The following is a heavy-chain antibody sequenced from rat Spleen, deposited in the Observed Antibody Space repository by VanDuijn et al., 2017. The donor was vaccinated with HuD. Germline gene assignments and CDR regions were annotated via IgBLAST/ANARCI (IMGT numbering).Heavy chain of an antibody. D-gene: IGHD2-2*01. CDR3: ARPSYGYPFAY. CDR1: GFTFSDYN. J-gene: IGHJ3*01. CDR2: ITYDGSGT. Sequence: EVQLVESGGGLVQPGRSLKLSCAASGFTFSDYNMAWVRQAPKKGLEWVATITYDGSGTYYQDSVKGRFTFSRDNAKNTLYLQMDSLRSEDTATYYCARPSYGYPFAYWGQGTLVTVSS. V-gene: IGHV5-7*01.